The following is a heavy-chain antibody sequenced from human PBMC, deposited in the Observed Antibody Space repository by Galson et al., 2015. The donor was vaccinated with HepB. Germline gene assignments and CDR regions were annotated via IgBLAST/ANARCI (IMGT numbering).Heavy chain of an antibody. CDR1: GFTFSRYG. CDR3: AKEMGSSKPFDY. J-gene: IGHJ4*02. CDR2: ISAGGDAT. D-gene: IGHD3-16*01. Sequence: SLRLSCAASGFTFSRYGMGWVRQAPGKGLDWASAISAGGDATFYADSVKGRFTISRDNSKNTLYMQINSLRDDDTAIYYCAKEMGSSKPFDYWGQGTLVTVSS. V-gene: IGHV3-23*01.